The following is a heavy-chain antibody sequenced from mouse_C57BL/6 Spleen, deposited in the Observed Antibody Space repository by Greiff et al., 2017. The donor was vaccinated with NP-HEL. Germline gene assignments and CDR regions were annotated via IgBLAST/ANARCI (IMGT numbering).Heavy chain of an antibody. V-gene: IGHV1-69*01. J-gene: IGHJ4*01. D-gene: IGHD1-1*01. CDR2: IDPSDSYT. CDR3: ARTFITTGYAMDY. Sequence: QVQLQQPGAELVMPGASVKLSCKASGYTFTSYWMHWVKQRPGQGLEWIGEIDPSDSYTNYNQKFKGKSTLTVYKSSSTAYMQLSSLTSEDSAVYYCARTFITTGYAMDYWGQGTSVTVSS. CDR1: GYTFTSYW.